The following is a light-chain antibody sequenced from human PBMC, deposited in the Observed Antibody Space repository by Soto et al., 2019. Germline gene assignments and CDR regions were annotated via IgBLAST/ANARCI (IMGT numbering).Light chain of an antibody. CDR1: QSISSW. J-gene: IGKJ1*01. CDR3: QQYNSYSPWT. V-gene: IGKV1-5*03. Sequence: DIQMTQSPSTLSASVGDRVTITCRASQSISSWLAWYQQKPGKAPKLLLYKASSLESGVPSRFSGSGSGTEFTLTISSLQPDYFATYYCQQYNSYSPWTFGQGTKVEIK. CDR2: KAS.